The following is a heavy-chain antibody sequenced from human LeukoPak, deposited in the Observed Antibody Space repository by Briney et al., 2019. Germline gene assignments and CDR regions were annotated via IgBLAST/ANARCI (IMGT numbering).Heavy chain of an antibody. CDR1: GFTFSSYW. V-gene: IGHV3-7*03. CDR3: AREYCSGGSCYKGGIDY. CDR2: IKQDGSEK. J-gene: IGHJ4*02. D-gene: IGHD2-15*01. Sequence: TGGSLRLSCAASGFTFSSYWMSWVRQAPGKGLEWVANIKQDGSEKYYVDSVKGRFTISRGNAKNSLYLQMNSLRAEDTAVYYCAREYCSGGSCYKGGIDYWGQGTLVTVSS.